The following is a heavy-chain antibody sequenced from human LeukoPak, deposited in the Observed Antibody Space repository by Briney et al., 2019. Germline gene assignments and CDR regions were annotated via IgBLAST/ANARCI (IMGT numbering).Heavy chain of an antibody. J-gene: IGHJ4*02. Sequence: SETLSLTCTVSGGSISSYYWSWIRQPPGKGLEWIGYIYYSGSTNYNPSLKSRVTISVDTSKNQFSLKLSSVTAADTAVYYCARVGSSWYTPNFDYWGQGTLVTVSS. V-gene: IGHV4-59*01. CDR3: ARVGSSWYTPNFDY. CDR1: GGSISSYY. D-gene: IGHD6-13*01. CDR2: IYYSGST.